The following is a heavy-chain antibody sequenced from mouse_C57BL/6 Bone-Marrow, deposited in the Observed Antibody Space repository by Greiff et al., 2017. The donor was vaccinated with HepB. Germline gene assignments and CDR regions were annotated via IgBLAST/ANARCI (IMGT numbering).Heavy chain of an antibody. CDR2: IWTGGGT. V-gene: IGHV2-9-1*01. Sequence: VKVVESGPGLVAPSQSLSITCTVSGFSLTSYAISWVRQPPGKGLEWLGVIWTGGGTNYNSALKSRLSISKDNSKSQVFLKMNSLQTDDTARYYCARNSLYYGSWMDYWGQGTSVTVSS. D-gene: IGHD1-1*01. CDR3: ARNSLYYGSWMDY. CDR1: GFSLTSYA. J-gene: IGHJ4*01.